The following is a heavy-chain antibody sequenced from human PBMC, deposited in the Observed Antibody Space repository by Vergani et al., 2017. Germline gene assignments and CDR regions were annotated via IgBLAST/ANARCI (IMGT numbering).Heavy chain of an antibody. CDR2: FDPEDGET. CDR1: GYTLTELS. D-gene: IGHD3-3*01. Sequence: QVQLVKSGAEVKKPGASVKVSCKVSGYTLTELSMHWVRQAPGKGLEWMGGFDPEDGETIYAQKFQGRVTMTEDTSTDTAYMELSSLRSEDTAVYYCATDSDFWGGYWSTPRSDGRDVWGQGP. V-gene: IGHV1-24*01. J-gene: IGHJ6*02. CDR3: ATDSDFWGGYWSTPRSDGRDV.